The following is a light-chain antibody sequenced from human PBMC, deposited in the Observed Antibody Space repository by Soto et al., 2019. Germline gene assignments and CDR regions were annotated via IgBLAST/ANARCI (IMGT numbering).Light chain of an antibody. Sequence: EIVLTQSPGTLSLSPGERATLSCRTSQTVTANQLAWYQQKPGQAPRLLIFGVSTRVAGIPDRFGGSGSGTDFTLTISGLEPEDFAMYYCQSDTQSLWTFGQGTKVEI. CDR3: QSDTQSLWT. J-gene: IGKJ1*01. V-gene: IGKV3-20*01. CDR2: GVS. CDR1: QTVTANQ.